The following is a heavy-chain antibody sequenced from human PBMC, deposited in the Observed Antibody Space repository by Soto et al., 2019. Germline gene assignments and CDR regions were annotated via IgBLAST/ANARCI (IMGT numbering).Heavy chain of an antibody. CDR2: IYYSGST. D-gene: IGHD4-17*01. Sequence: QVQLQESGPGLVKPSQTLSLTCTVSGGSISSGGYYWSWIRQHPGKGLEWIGYIYYSGSTYYNPSLKSRVTLSLHTSKNQFSLKLSSVTAAATALYYCASSYGDYAFDYWGQGTLVTVSS. CDR3: ASSYGDYAFDY. J-gene: IGHJ4*02. CDR1: GGSISSGGYY. V-gene: IGHV4-31*03.